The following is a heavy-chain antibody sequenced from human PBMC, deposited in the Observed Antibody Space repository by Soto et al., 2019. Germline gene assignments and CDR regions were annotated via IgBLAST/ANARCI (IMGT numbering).Heavy chain of an antibody. V-gene: IGHV1-18*01. CDR3: ARGNTYYYDGSGYTAFDY. Sequence: ASVKVSCKASGYTFTSYGISWVRQAPGQGLEWMGWISAYNGNTNYAQKLQGRVTMTTDTSTSTAYMELRSLRSDDTAVYYCARGNTYYYDGSGYTAFDYWAQGTLVTVSS. CDR1: GYTFTSYG. D-gene: IGHD3-22*01. CDR2: ISAYNGNT. J-gene: IGHJ4*02.